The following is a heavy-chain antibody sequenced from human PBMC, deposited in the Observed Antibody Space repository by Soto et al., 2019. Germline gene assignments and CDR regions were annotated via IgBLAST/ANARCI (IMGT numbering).Heavy chain of an antibody. CDR2: INSDGSST. D-gene: IGHD5-18*01. V-gene: IGHV3-74*01. CDR3: ARDREVVTAMATGGS. J-gene: IGHJ5*02. Sequence: EVQLVESGGGLVQPGGSLRLSCAASGFIFSSYYMHWVRQAPGKGLVWVSRINSDGSSTTYADSVKGRFTISRDNAKNTLYLQMDSLRADATAVYYCARDREVVTAMATGGSWGQGAMVTVSS. CDR1: GFIFSSYY.